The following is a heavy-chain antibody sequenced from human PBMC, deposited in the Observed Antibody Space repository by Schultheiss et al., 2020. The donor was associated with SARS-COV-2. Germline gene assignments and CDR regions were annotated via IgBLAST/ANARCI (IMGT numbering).Heavy chain of an antibody. CDR1: GFTFSSYT. CDR3: ARVPTQLANG. J-gene: IGHJ4*02. CDR2: ISSSSTYI. Sequence: GGSLRLSCAASGFTFSSYTMNWVRQAPGKGLEWVSSISSSSTYIFYADSVKGRFTISRDNAKNSLYLQMNSLRAEDTAVYYCARVPTQLANGWGQGTLVTVSS. V-gene: IGHV3-21*01. D-gene: IGHD6-6*01.